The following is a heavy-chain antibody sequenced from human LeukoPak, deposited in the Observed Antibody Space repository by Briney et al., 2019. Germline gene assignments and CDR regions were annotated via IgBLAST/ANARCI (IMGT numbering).Heavy chain of an antibody. D-gene: IGHD5-12*01. Sequence: PGGSLRLSCAASEFTVSNTYMTWVRQAPGKGLEWVSLIYSCGSTHYADSVKGRFTISRDDSKNTVYLQMSSLRAEDTAVYYCASVKDSDYKYSHYWGQGTLVTVSS. CDR3: ASVKDSDYKYSHY. J-gene: IGHJ4*02. V-gene: IGHV3-53*01. CDR1: EFTVSNTY. CDR2: IYSCGST.